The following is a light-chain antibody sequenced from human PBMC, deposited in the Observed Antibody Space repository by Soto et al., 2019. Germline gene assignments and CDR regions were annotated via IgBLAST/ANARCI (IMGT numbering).Light chain of an antibody. Sequence: QSGLTQPASVSGSPGRSITIAGTGTASDVGAYDYVSWYQQHPGTAPKLMIYEVTNRPSGVSDRFSGSKSGNTASLSISGLQADDEADYYCGSYSSDNTYVFGTGTKVTVL. CDR3: GSYSSDNTYV. J-gene: IGLJ1*01. CDR1: ASDVGAYDY. CDR2: EVT. V-gene: IGLV2-14*01.